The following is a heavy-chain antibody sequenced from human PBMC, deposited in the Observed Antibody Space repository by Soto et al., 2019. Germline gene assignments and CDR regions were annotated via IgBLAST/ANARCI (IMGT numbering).Heavy chain of an antibody. CDR1: GGTFSSYA. D-gene: IGHD3-3*01. Sequence: ASVKVSCKASGGTFSSYAISWVRQAPGQGLEWMGWINTNTGNPTYAQGFTGRFVFSLDTSVSTAYLQICSLKAEDTAVYYCARDYDFWSGSPHWFDPWGQGTLVTVSS. J-gene: IGHJ5*02. CDR2: INTNTGNP. V-gene: IGHV7-4-1*01. CDR3: ARDYDFWSGSPHWFDP.